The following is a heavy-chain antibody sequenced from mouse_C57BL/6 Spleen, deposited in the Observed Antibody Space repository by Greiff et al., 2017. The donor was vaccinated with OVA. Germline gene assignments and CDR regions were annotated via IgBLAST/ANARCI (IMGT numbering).Heavy chain of an antibody. CDR1: GYTFTSYW. J-gene: IGHJ4*01. D-gene: IGHD2-1*01. Sequence: QVQLQQPGAELVRPGTSVKLSCKASGYTFTSYWMHWVKQRPGQGLEWIGVIDPSDSYTNYNQKFKGKATLTVDTSSSTAYMQLSSLTSEDSAVYYCARERDYGNYDAMDYWGQGTSVTVSS. CDR2: IDPSDSYT. CDR3: ARERDYGNYDAMDY. V-gene: IGHV1-59*01.